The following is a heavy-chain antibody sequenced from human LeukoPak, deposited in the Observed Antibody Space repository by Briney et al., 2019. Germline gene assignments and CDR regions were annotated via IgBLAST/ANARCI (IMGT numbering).Heavy chain of an antibody. V-gene: IGHV1-18*01. D-gene: IGHD3-9*01. J-gene: IGHJ1*01. CDR2: ISPSNGDT. CDR3: ARDRDGDI. Sequence: GASVKVSCKASGYTFTSYGISWVRQAPGQGLEWMGWISPSNGDTSYAQKFQGRITLTRDTSITAVYMDLSSLRSDDTAVYFCARDRDGDIWGQGTLVTVSS. CDR1: GYTFTSYG.